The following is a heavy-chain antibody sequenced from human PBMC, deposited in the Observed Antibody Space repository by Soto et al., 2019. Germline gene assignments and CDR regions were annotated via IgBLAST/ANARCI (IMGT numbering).Heavy chain of an antibody. D-gene: IGHD4-4*01. J-gene: IGHJ3*02. V-gene: IGHV1-46*01. Sequence: QVQLVQSGAEVKKPGASVKVSCKASGYTFTSYYMHWVRQAPGQGLEWMGIINPRGGSTSYAQKCQGRVTMTRDTSTSTVYMERSSLRSEDTAVYYGARGMTTVTSDAFDIWGQGTRVTVSS. CDR2: INPRGGST. CDR1: GYTFTSYY. CDR3: ARGMTTVTSDAFDI.